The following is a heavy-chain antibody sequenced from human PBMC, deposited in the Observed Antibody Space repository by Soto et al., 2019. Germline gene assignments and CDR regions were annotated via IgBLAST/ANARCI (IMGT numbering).Heavy chain of an antibody. D-gene: IGHD6-25*01. V-gene: IGHV3-66*01. CDR3: ARSMVAAYFDS. J-gene: IGHJ4*02. Sequence: EVQLVQSGGGLVQSGGSLTLSCAASGITVSSTYMSWLRQAPGKRLEWVSVLYGDGRAYYADSVKGSFTISRDNSKNTLHLQMNSLRAEDTAVYYCARSMVAAYFDSWGQGTLVTVSS. CDR2: LYGDGRA. CDR1: GITVSSTY.